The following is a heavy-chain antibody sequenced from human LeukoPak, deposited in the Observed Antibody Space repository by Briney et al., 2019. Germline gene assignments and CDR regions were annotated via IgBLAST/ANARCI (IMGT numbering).Heavy chain of an antibody. CDR2: IYNNGST. D-gene: IGHD3-10*01. CDR3: ARLPSGTLNPPYDY. CDR1: GGSIRSYY. V-gene: IGHV4-4*07. Sequence: SETLSLTCTVSGGSIRSYYWSWIRQPAGKGLEWIGRIYNNGSTNYNPSLKSRVTISIDMSKNQFSLMLTSVTAADTAVYYCARLPSGTLNPPYDYWGQGSLVTVSS. J-gene: IGHJ4*02.